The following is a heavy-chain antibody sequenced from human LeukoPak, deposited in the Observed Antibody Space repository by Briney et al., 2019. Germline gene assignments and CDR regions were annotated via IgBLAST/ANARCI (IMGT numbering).Heavy chain of an antibody. V-gene: IGHV1-24*01. Sequence: ASVKVSCKVSGYTLTELSMHWVRQAPGKGLEWMGGFDPEDGETIYAQKFQGRVTMTEDTSTDTAYMELSSLRSEDTAVYYCATDPAYYYDSSGYSPLDYWGQGTLVTVSS. J-gene: IGHJ4*02. CDR1: GYTLTELS. D-gene: IGHD3-22*01. CDR3: ATDPAYYYDSSGYSPLDY. CDR2: FDPEDGET.